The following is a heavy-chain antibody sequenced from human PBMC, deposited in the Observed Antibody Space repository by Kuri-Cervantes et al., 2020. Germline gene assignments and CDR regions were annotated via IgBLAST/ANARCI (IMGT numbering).Heavy chain of an antibody. CDR1: GYSISIGYY. J-gene: IGHJ5*02. CDR3: AVGAGHNWFDP. V-gene: IGHV4-38-2*01. D-gene: IGHD3-16*01. Sequence: GSLRLSCAVSGYSISIGYYWGWIRQPPGKGLEWIGSIYHSGNTNYNPSLKSRVTISVDTSKNQFSLKLSSVTAANTAVYYCAVGAGHNWFDPWGQGTLVTVSS. CDR2: IYHSGNT.